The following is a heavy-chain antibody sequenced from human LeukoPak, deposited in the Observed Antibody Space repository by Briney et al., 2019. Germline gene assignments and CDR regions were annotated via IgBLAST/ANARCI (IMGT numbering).Heavy chain of an antibody. CDR2: IYYSGST. CDR1: GGSISSYY. D-gene: IGHD3-9*01. Sequence: PSETLSLTCTVSGGSISSYYWSWIRQPPGKGLEWIGYIYYSGSTYYNPSLKSRVTISVDTSKNQFSLKLSSVTAADTAVYYCALAGYDKAFDIWGQGTMVTVSS. CDR3: ALAGYDKAFDI. V-gene: IGHV4-59*08. J-gene: IGHJ3*02.